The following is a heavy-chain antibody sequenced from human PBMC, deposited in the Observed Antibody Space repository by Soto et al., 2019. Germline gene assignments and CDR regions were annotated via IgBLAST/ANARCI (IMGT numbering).Heavy chain of an antibody. CDR1: GGSISSYY. Sequence: QVQLQESGPGLVKPSETLSLTCTVSGGSISSYYWSWILQPPGKGLEWIGYIYYSGSTTYTPSLKSRGSISVDTSKNQFSLKLSSVTAADTAVYYCARRYSSAFDIWGQGTMVTVSS. CDR3: ARRYSSAFDI. V-gene: IGHV4-59*08. CDR2: IYYSGST. J-gene: IGHJ3*02. D-gene: IGHD6-13*01.